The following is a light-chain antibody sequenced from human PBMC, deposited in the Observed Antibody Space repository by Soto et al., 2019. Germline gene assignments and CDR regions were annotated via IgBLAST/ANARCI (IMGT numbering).Light chain of an antibody. CDR1: SSDVGDYNY. V-gene: IGLV2-8*01. Sequence: QSVLTQPPSASGSAGQSVTISCTGTSSDVGDYNYVSWYQQHPGKAPKLMIYEVSKRPSGVPDRFSGSKSGNTASLTVSGLQAEDEADYYCTSYAGSILFGGGTKPPS. CDR3: TSYAGSIL. CDR2: EVS. J-gene: IGLJ2*01.